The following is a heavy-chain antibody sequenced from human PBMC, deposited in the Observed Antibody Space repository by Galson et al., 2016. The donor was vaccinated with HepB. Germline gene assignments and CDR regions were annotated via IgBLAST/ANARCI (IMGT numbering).Heavy chain of an antibody. CDR3: VRRTSEGPPDH. J-gene: IGHJ5*02. CDR2: MYSSGGR. V-gene: IGHV2-5*01. CDR1: GCSLATSGVG. Sequence: PALVKPTQNLTLTCSFSGCSLATSGVGVGWIRQPPGKGLVWPGLMYSSGGRRFGPGREDRITISTDISKNQVVITMSNMDPVDMAPYFCVRRTSEGPPDHWGPGILVTVSS.